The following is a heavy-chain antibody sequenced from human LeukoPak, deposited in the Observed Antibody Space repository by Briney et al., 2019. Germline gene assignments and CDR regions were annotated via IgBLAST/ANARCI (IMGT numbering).Heavy chain of an antibody. V-gene: IGHV3-21*04. CDR3: AKDPYISSWYYFQY. D-gene: IGHD6-13*01. Sequence: GGSLRLSCAASGFTFSSYSMNWVRQAPGKGLEWVSSISSSSYIYYADSVKGRFTISRDNSKNTLFLQMNSLRAEDTAVYYCAKDPYISSWYYFQYWGQGTLVTVSS. J-gene: IGHJ4*02. CDR2: ISSSSYI. CDR1: GFTFSSYS.